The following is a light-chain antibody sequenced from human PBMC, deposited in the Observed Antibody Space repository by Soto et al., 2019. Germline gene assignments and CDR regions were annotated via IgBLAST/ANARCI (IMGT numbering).Light chain of an antibody. V-gene: IGKV1-39*01. Sequence: DIQMTQSPSSLSASVGDRVTITCRASQSISSYLNWYQQKPGKAPKLLIYAASSLQSGVPSRFSGSGSGTDFTLTINSLQPEDFATYYCQQSYTAPWTFGQGTEVEIK. CDR2: AAS. J-gene: IGKJ1*01. CDR1: QSISSY. CDR3: QQSYTAPWT.